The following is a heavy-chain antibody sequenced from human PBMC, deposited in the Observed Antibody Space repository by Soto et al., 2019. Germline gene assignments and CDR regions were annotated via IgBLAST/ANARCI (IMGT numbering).Heavy chain of an antibody. Sequence: QVQLVESGGGVVQPGRSLRLSCAASGFTFSSYAMHWVRQAPGKGLEWVAVISYDGSDKYYADSVKGRFTISRDNSKNTLNLQMNSLLAEDTAVYYCAKALGELSPESYDYWGQGTLITVSS. CDR1: GFTFSSYA. CDR2: ISYDGSDK. J-gene: IGHJ4*02. D-gene: IGHD3-16*02. V-gene: IGHV3-30*18. CDR3: AKALGELSPESYDY.